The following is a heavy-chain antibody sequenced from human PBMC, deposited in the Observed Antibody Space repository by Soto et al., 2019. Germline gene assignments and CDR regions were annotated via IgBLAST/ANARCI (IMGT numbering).Heavy chain of an antibody. V-gene: IGHV3-30-3*01. CDR2: ISFDGSNK. Sequence: QEQLVESGGGVVQPGRSLRLSCSVSGFNFRHYPMHWVRQAPGKGLDWVAAISFDGSNKFYGDSVKGRFSISRDDSKNTLSLQMNGLRTEDSATYYCAREIAAGKDLWGQGTLVIVSS. CDR3: AREIAAGKDL. CDR1: GFNFRHYP. J-gene: IGHJ4*02. D-gene: IGHD6-13*01.